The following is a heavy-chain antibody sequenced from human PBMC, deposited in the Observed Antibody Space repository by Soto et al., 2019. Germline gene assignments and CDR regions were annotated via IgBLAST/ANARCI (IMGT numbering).Heavy chain of an antibody. Sequence: GGSLRLSCAASGFTFSNAWMNWVRQAPGKGLEWVGRIKSKTDGGTTDYAAPVKGRFTISRDESKNTLYLQMNSLKTEDTAVYYCTTDYGFPYYYYYGMDVWGQGTTVTVSS. CDR2: IKSKTDGGTT. CDR3: TTDYGFPYYYYYGMDV. CDR1: GFTFSNAW. V-gene: IGHV3-15*07. J-gene: IGHJ6*02. D-gene: IGHD3-3*01.